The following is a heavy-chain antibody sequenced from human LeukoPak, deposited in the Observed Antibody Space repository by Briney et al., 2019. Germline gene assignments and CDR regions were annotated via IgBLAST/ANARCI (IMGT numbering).Heavy chain of an antibody. CDR2: IIPIFGTA. J-gene: IGHJ6*03. D-gene: IGHD3-10*01. CDR1: GGTFSSYA. CDR3: ARGEYYYGSGSYSKRYYYYYYYMDV. Sequence: GGSVKVSCKASGGTFSSYAISWVRQAPGQGLEWMGGIIPIFGTANYAQKFQGRVTITTDESTSTAYMELSSLRSEDTAVYYCARGEYYYGSGSYSKRYYYYYYYMDVWGKGTTVTVSS. V-gene: IGHV1-69*05.